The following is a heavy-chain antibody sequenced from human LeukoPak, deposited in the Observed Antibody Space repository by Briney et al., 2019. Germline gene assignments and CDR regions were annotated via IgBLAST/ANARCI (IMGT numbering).Heavy chain of an antibody. J-gene: IGHJ3*01. D-gene: IGHD4-11*01. CDR1: GFTFSSFA. CDR3: AKVVTVTRFDAFDV. V-gene: IGHV3-23*01. CDR2: ISASGITT. Sequence: PGGSLRLSCAASGFTFSSFAMSWVRQAPGKGPEWVLAISASGITTYYADSAKGRFTLSRDNSKNTMYLQMNSLRAEDTAVYYCAKVVTVTRFDAFDVWGQGTRVTVSS.